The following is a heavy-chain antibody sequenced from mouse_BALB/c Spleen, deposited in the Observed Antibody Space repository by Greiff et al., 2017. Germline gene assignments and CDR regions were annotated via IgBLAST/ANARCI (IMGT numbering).Heavy chain of an antibody. D-gene: IGHD2-1*01. Sequence: EVQRVESGGGLVKPGGSLKLSCAASGFTFSSYAMSWVRQTPEKRLEWVATISSGGSYTYYPDSVKGRFTISRDNAKNTLYLQMSSLKSEDTAMYYCARHGGNYDGAVSWFAYWGQGTLVTVSA. CDR1: GFTFSSYA. J-gene: IGHJ3*01. CDR3: ARHGGNYDGAVSWFAY. CDR2: ISSGGSYT. V-gene: IGHV5-6*01.